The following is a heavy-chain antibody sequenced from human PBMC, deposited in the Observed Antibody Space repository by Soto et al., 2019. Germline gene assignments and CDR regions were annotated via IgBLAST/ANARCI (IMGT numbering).Heavy chain of an antibody. CDR1: GYTFTEYG. V-gene: IGHV1-18*01. CDR2: ISPYNGKT. D-gene: IGHD4-17*01. CDR3: ARADYGDTKIYSFDH. J-gene: IGHJ4*02. Sequence: ASVKVSCKTSGYTFTEYGISWFRQAPGQGLEWMDWISPYNGKTNYIQEFQDRVTITTDTSSTTVYMGLRTLKSDDTAIYFCARADYGDTKIYSFDHWGQGTLVTVSS.